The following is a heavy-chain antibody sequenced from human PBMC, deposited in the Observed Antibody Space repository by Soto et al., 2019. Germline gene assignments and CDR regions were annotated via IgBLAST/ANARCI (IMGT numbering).Heavy chain of an antibody. CDR1: GGSFSSFT. D-gene: IGHD6-19*01. CDR2: IIPIFGTT. Sequence: QVHLEQSGSEVKKPGSTVKVSCKASGGSFSSFTLSWVRQAPGQGLEWMGRIIPIFGTTNYAQKFQDRVTLTADMSTSTVYLEMSGLTSDDTAIYYCARIAVAAGSWGQGTLVIVSS. J-gene: IGHJ5*02. CDR3: ARIAVAAGS. V-gene: IGHV1-69*08.